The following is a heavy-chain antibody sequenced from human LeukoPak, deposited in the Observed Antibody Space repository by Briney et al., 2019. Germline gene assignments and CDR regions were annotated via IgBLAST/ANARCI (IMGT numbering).Heavy chain of an antibody. J-gene: IGHJ4*02. CDR3: ARHVYGRHQLQAYHFDY. Sequence: SETLSLTCDVSGYSISSGHYWGWIRQSPGKGLEWIASMYNSGSTYFKLSLKSRVTISLDTPKNQFSLTLNSVTAADTAVYYCARHVYGRHQLQAYHFDYWGQGILVTVSS. D-gene: IGHD2-2*01. CDR1: GYSISSGHY. CDR2: MYNSGST. V-gene: IGHV4-38-2*01.